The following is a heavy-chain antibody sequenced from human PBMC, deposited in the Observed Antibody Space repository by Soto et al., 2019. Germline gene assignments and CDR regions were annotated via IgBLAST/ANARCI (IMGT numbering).Heavy chain of an antibody. Sequence: SETLSLTCTVSGGSISSGGYYWSWIRQHPGKGLEWIGYIYYSGSTYYSPSLKSRVTISVDTSKNQFSLKLSSVTAADTAVYYCARSSTSANYFDYWGQGTLVTV. D-gene: IGHD2-2*01. CDR2: IYYSGST. CDR1: GGSISSGGYY. CDR3: ARSSTSANYFDY. V-gene: IGHV4-31*03. J-gene: IGHJ4*02.